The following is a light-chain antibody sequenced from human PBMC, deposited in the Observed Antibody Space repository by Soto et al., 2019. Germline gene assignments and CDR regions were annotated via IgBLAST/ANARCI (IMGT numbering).Light chain of an antibody. CDR2: EVS. V-gene: IGLV2-14*01. CDR3: SSYTRSRAYV. J-gene: IGLJ1*01. CDR1: SSHVGGYNY. Sequence: QSALTQPASVSGSPGQSITISCTGTSSHVGGYNYVSWYQQQSGKAPKLMIHEVSNRPSGVSNRFSGSKSGNTASLTISGLQAEDEADYYCSSYTRSRAYVFGIGTKVTVL.